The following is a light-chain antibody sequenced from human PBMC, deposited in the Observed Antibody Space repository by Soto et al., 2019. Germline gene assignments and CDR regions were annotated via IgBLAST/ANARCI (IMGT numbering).Light chain of an antibody. V-gene: IGKV1-33*01. CDR1: QDISNN. CDR3: QQYDDHPRT. Sequence: DIQMTQSPSSLSASVGDRVTITCQASQDISNNLHWYQVKPGKAPKLLIYDESNLETGVPSRFSGSVSGTDFTFTITSLQPEDVATSYCQQYDDHPRTFGQGTKLQIK. CDR2: DES. J-gene: IGKJ2*01.